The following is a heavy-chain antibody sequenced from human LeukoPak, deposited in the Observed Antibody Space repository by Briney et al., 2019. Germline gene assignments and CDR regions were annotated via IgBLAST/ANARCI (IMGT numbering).Heavy chain of an antibody. CDR2: IYTSGST. D-gene: IGHD3-16*02. CDR1: GGSISSYY. Sequence: SETLSLTCTVSGGSISSYYWSWIRQPPGKGLEWIGYIYTSGSTNYNPSLKSRVTISVDTSKNQFSLKLSSVTAADTAVYYCARAPILRLGELSDQYYFDYWGQGTLVTVSS. CDR3: ARAPILRLGELSDQYYFDY. J-gene: IGHJ4*02. V-gene: IGHV4-4*08.